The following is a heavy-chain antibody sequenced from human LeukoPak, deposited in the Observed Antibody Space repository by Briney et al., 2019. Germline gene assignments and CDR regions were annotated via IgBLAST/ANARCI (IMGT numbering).Heavy chain of an antibody. CDR3: ARGGVFTDYYDSSGYSLNWFDP. CDR1: GSSINSYY. D-gene: IGHD3-22*01. Sequence: SETLSLTCTVSGSSINSYYWSWIRQPPGKGLEWIGYIYYSGSTYYNPSLKSRVTISVDTSKNQFSLKLSSVTAADTAVYYCARGGVFTDYYDSSGYSLNWFDPWGQGTLVAVSS. CDR2: IYYSGST. J-gene: IGHJ5*02. V-gene: IGHV4-30-4*08.